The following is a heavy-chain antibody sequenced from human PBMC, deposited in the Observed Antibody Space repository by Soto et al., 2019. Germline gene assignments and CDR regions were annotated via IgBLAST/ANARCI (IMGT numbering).Heavy chain of an antibody. CDR2: TYYSGST. J-gene: IGHJ6*02. CDR3: AREGANQHGVDV. V-gene: IGHV4-61*01. CDR1: GGSVSSGSYY. Sequence: PSETLSLTCTVSGGSVSSGSYYWSWIRQPPGKGLEWIGYTYYSGSTNYNPSLKSRVTISVDTSKNQFSLKLSSVTAADTAVYYCAREGANQHGVDVWGQGTTVTVSS.